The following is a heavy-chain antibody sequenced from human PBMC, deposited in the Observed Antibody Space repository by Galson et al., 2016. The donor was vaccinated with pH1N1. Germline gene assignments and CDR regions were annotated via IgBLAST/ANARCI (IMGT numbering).Heavy chain of an antibody. J-gene: IGHJ3*02. CDR3: ARDGFMIFGIRAFDI. D-gene: IGHD3/OR15-3a*01. CDR2: LYNSGGT. V-gene: IGHV4-4*08. Sequence: ETLSLTCTVSGGSISSYYWSWIRQPPGKGLEWIGYLYNSGGTNYNPSLMSRVTISEDTSRNQFSLKLSSVTAADTAVYYCARDGFMIFGIRAFDIWGQGTVVTVSS. CDR1: GGSISSYY.